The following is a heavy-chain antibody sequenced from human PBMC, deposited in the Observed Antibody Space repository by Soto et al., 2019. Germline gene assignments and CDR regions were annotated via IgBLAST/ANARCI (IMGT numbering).Heavy chain of an antibody. J-gene: IGHJ4*02. Sequence: VGSLRLSCAASGFTFSNAWMSWVRKDPGKGLEWVGRIKSKTGGGTTDYAAPVKGRFTISRDDSKNTLYLQMNSLKTEDTAVYYCTTVAYDYVWGSYRPYWGQGTLVTVSS. D-gene: IGHD3-16*02. CDR2: IKSKTGGGTT. CDR1: GFTFSNAW. CDR3: TTVAYDYVWGSYRPY. V-gene: IGHV3-15*01.